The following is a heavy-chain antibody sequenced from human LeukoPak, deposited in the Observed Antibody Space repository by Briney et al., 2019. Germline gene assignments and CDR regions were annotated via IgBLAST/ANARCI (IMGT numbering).Heavy chain of an antibody. J-gene: IGHJ4*02. CDR1: GFTFSTYT. CDR2: ISSSDSSSDSSI. V-gene: IGHV3-21*01. Sequence: GGSLRLSCAASGFTFSTYTMNWVRQAPGKGLEWVSSISSSDSSSDSSIYYADSVKGRFAISRNNAKNSLYLKMNSLRAEDTALYYCARDFSSGSYYGDYYFDYWGQGTLVTVSS. D-gene: IGHD1-26*01. CDR3: ARDFSSGSYYGDYYFDY.